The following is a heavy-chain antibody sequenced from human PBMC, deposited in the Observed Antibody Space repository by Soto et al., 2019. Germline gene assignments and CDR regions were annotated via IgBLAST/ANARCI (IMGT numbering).Heavy chain of an antibody. CDR1: GFTFSSYG. V-gene: IGHV3-33*01. CDR2: IWYDGSNK. D-gene: IGHD1-26*01. CDR3: ARRSERELLTPCSHYDMDV. J-gene: IGHJ6*02. Sequence: QEQLVESGGGVVQPGRSLRLSCVASGFTFSSYGMHWVRQAPGKGLEWVAVIWYDGSNKNYADSVKGRFTISRDNSNSTLYLPLHSLRAEETAIYYCARRSERELLTPCSHYDMDVWGQGTTVTVSS.